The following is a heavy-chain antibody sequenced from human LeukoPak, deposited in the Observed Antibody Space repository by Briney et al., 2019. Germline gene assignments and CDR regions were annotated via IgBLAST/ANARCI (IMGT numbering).Heavy chain of an antibody. Sequence: PGGSLRLSCAASGFTFSNAWMSWVRQAPGKGLEWVGRIKSKTDGGTTDYAAPVKGRFTISRDDSKNTLYLQMNSLKTEDTAVYYCTTGGYVWGSYCDYWGQGTLVTVSS. CDR1: GFTFSNAW. CDR3: TTGGYVWGSYCDY. V-gene: IGHV3-15*01. J-gene: IGHJ4*02. D-gene: IGHD3-16*01. CDR2: IKSKTDGGTT.